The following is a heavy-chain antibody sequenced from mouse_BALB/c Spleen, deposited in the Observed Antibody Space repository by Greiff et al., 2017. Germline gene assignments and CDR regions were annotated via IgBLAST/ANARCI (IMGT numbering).Heavy chain of an antibody. J-gene: IGHJ2*01. CDR3: ARYYDYDGGFDY. V-gene: IGHV5-6*01. CDR1: GFTFSSYG. Sequence: EVKVVESGGDLVKPGGSLKLSCAASGFTFSSYGMSWVRQTPDKRLEWVATISSGGSYTYYPDSVKGRFTISRDNAKNTLYLQMSSLKSEDTAMYYCARYYDYDGGFDYWGQGTTLTVSS. D-gene: IGHD2-4*01. CDR2: ISSGGSYT.